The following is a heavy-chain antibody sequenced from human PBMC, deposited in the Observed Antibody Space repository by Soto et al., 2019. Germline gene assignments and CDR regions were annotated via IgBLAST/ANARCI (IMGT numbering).Heavy chain of an antibody. CDR3: ARADSGYAHGYYYYGMDV. CDR2: ISSSSSTI. J-gene: IGHJ6*02. V-gene: IGHV3-48*01. D-gene: IGHD5-12*01. CDR1: GFTFSSYS. Sequence: EVQLVESGGGLVQPGGSLRLSCAASGFTFSSYSMNWVRQAPGKGLEWVSYISSSSSTIYYADSVKGRFTISRDTAKNSRYLQMNSLRAEYTAVYYCARADSGYAHGYYYYGMDVWCQGTTVTVSS.